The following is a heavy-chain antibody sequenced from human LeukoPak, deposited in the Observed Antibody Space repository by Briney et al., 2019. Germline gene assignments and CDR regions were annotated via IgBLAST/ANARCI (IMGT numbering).Heavy chain of an antibody. CDR2: ISGSGGSI. Sequence: GGSLRLSCAASGFRFSSYAMTWVRQAPGKGLEWVSTISGSGGSIYYVDSVKGRFTISRDDSKNTLYLQMNSLRVEDTAVYYCAKWGGVEPSGNTWYGPFDDWGQGTLVTVSS. CDR3: AKWGGVEPSGNTWYGPFDD. V-gene: IGHV3-23*01. J-gene: IGHJ4*02. CDR1: GFRFSSYA. D-gene: IGHD6-13*01.